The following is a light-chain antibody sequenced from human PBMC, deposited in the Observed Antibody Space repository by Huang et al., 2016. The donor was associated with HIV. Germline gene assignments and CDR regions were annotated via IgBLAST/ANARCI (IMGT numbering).Light chain of an antibody. J-gene: IGKJ1*01. CDR1: QTLLHIKGYNY. V-gene: IGKV2-28*01. Sequence: DIVMTQSPLSLPVTPGEPASISCRSSQTLLHIKGYNYLDWYLQKQGQSPQLLIYLGSNRAPGVPDRFSGSGSGTDFTLKISRVEAEDVGVYYCMQALQTPRTFGQGTKVEIK. CDR3: MQALQTPRT. CDR2: LGS.